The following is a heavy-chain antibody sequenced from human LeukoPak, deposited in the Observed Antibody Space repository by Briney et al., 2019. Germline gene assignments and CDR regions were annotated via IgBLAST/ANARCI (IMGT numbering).Heavy chain of an antibody. CDR1: GGSVSTSDYY. V-gene: IGHV4-39*07. Sequence: ASETLSLTCTVSGGSVSTSDYYWGWIRQSPVKGLEWIGDVFYTGKTNYNPSLRGRATISIDTSKSQFSLKLTYVTAADSAVYYCARVFDSWGQGTLVTVSS. CDR2: VFYTGKT. CDR3: ARVFDS. J-gene: IGHJ4*02.